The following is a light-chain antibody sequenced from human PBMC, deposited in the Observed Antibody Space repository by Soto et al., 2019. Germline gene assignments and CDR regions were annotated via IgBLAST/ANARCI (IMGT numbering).Light chain of an antibody. CDR1: PSVTNY. V-gene: IGKV3-11*01. CDR3: QQRNIWPPVT. CDR2: GAF. J-gene: IGKJ5*01. Sequence: EIMLTQSPATLSLSPGERATLSCRTSPSVTNYLAWYQQKPGQAPRLVIYGAFNRATGIPARFSGSGSGTDFTLTISSLEPEDFAVYYCQQRNIWPPVTFGQGTRLEIK.